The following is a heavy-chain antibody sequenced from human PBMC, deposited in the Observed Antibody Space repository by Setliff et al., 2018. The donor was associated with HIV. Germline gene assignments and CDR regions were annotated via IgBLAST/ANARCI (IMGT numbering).Heavy chain of an antibody. D-gene: IGHD4-17*01. V-gene: IGHV4-39*01. CDR1: GGSLTSKNYY. CDR3: ARQKAVTTYFDY. J-gene: IGHJ4*02. Sequence: SETLSLTCSVSGGSLTSKNYYWGWIRQTPEKGLEWIGDFYYNGNTFYNPSLESRVMISVDTSKNQFSLKLTSVTAADTAFYYCARQKAVTTYFDYWGQGTLVTVSS. CDR2: FYYNGNT.